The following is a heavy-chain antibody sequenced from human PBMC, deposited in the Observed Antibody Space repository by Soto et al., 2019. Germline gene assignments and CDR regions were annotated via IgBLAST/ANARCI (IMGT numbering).Heavy chain of an antibody. V-gene: IGHV1-8*01. CDR1: GYTFTSYD. CDR2: MNPNSGNT. CDR3: ARSPAGNWNLGGMDV. J-gene: IGHJ6*02. D-gene: IGHD1-1*01. Sequence: QVQLVKSGAEVKKLGASVKVSCKASGYTFTSYDINWVRQATGQGLEWMGWMNPNSGNTGYTQKFQGRVTMTRNTSISTAYMELSSLRSEDTAVYYCARSPAGNWNLGGMDVWGQGTTVTVSS.